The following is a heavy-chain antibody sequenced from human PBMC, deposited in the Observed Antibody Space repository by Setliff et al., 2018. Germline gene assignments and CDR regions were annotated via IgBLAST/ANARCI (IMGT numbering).Heavy chain of an antibody. J-gene: IGHJ6*02. Sequence: GSLRLSCAASGFTFSDYYMSWIRQAPGKGLEWVSYISSSGSTIYYADSVKGRFTISRDNAKNSLYLQMNSLRAEDTAVYYCARGRRLRSALYYYYGMDVWGQGTTVTVSS. V-gene: IGHV3-11*04. CDR3: ARGRRLRSALYYYYGMDV. CDR1: GFTFSDYY. CDR2: ISSSGSTI. D-gene: IGHD4-17*01.